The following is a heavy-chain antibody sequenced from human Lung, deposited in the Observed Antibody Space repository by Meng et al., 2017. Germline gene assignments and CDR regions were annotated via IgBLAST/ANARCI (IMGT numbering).Heavy chain of an antibody. CDR1: GGSFSDYY. D-gene: IGHD4-11*01. J-gene: IGHJ4*02. CDR2: INHSGST. Sequence: QVPLQQWGAGLLQPSETLSLTCVVSGGSFSDYYWSWIRQSPGKGLEWIGEINHSGSTNYNPSLESRATTSVDTSQNNLSLKLSSVTAADSAVYYCARGPTTMAHDFDYWGQGTLVTVSS. V-gene: IGHV4-34*01. CDR3: ARGPTTMAHDFDY.